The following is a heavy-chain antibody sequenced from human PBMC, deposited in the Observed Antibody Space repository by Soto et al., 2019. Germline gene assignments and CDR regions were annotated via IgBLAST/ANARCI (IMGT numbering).Heavy chain of an antibody. D-gene: IGHD2-15*01. V-gene: IGHV4-31*03. CDR1: GGSISSGGYY. CDR3: AREVVVAAEVYYYYYGMDV. CDR2: IYYSGST. Sequence: PSETLSLTCTVSGGSISSGGYYWSWIRQHPGKGLEWIGYIYYSGSTYYNPSLKSRVTISVDTSKNQFSLKLSSVTAADTAVYYCAREVVVAAEVYYYYYGMDVWGQGTTVNVSS. J-gene: IGHJ6*02.